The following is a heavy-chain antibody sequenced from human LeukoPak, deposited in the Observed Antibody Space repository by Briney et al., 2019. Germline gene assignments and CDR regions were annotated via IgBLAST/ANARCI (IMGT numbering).Heavy chain of an antibody. D-gene: IGHD2-15*01. CDR1: GGSISSYY. J-gene: IGHJ4*02. CDR2: IYPSGST. V-gene: IGHV4-4*07. Sequence: SSETLSLTCTVSGGSISSYYWSWIRQPAGKGLEWIGRIYPSGSTNYNPSLTSRVTMSVDTSRNRFSLKLTSVTAADTALYYCARVVASTSIDSWGQGTLVTVSS. CDR3: ARVVASTSIDS.